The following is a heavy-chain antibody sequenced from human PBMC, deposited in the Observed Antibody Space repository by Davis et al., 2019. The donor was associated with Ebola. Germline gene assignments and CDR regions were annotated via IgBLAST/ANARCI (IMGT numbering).Heavy chain of an antibody. D-gene: IGHD3-16*02. CDR1: GFTFSSYW. CDR3: ARGHRVMITFGGVIVENWFDP. J-gene: IGHJ5*02. V-gene: IGHV4-34*01. Sequence: ESLKISCAVSGFTFSSYWMSWVRQAPGKGLEWIGEIEYSGSTNYNPSLQTRLTISVDTSKNQFSLKLSSVTAADTAVYYCARGHRVMITFGGVIVENWFDPWGQGTLVTVSS. CDR2: IEYSGST.